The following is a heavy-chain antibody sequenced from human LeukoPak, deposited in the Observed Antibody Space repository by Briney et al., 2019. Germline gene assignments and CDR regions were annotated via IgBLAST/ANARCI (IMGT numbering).Heavy chain of an antibody. CDR1: GFSFSSYA. J-gene: IGHJ4*02. D-gene: IGHD5-18*01. Sequence: GGSLRLSCSASGFSFSSYAMHWVRQAPGKGLDYVSAISANGDSTYYADSVKDKFTISRDNSKNTLYLQMCSLRPEDTAVYYCVKSRGYSYGYEFDYWGQGTLVTVSS. CDR2: ISANGDST. V-gene: IGHV3-64D*06. CDR3: VKSRGYSYGYEFDY.